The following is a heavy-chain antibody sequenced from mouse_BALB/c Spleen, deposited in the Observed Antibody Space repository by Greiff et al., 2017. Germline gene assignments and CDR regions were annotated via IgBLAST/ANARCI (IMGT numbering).Heavy chain of an antibody. D-gene: IGHD2-1*01. V-gene: IGHV3-2*02. CDR1: GYSITSDYA. Sequence: ESGPGLVKPSQSLSLTCTVTGYSITSDYAWNWIRQFPGNKLEWMGYISYSGSTSYNPSLKSRISITRDTSKNQFFLQLNSVTTEDTATYYCARRNGNYLFAYWGQGTLVTVSA. CDR2: ISYSGST. CDR3: ARRNGNYLFAY. J-gene: IGHJ3*01.